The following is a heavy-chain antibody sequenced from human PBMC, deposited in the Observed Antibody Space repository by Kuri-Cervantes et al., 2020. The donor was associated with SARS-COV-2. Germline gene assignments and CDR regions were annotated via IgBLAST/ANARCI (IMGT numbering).Heavy chain of an antibody. J-gene: IGHJ5*02. CDR2: IYSGGST. D-gene: IGHD4-11*01. Sequence: GGSLRLSCAASGFTVSSNYMSWVRQAPGKGLEWVSVIYSGGSTYYADSVKGRFTISRDNSKNTLYLEMNGLAADDTATYYCAKGGPTVLGGLVHWGQGTLVTVSS. CDR1: GFTVSSNY. V-gene: IGHV3-53*01. CDR3: AKGGPTVLGGLVH.